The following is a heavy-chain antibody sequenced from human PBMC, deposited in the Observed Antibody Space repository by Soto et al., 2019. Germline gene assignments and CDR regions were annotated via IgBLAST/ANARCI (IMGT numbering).Heavy chain of an antibody. CDR1: GFTFSSYA. CDR3: VKDIEYDFLSGMDV. J-gene: IGHJ6*02. V-gene: IGHV3-64D*06. CDR2: ISSNGGST. Sequence: GGSLRLSCSASGFTFSSYAMHWVRQAPGKGLEYVSAISSNGGSTYYADSVKGRFTISRDNSRNTLYLQMSSLRAEDTAVCYCVKDIEYDFLSGMDVWGQGTTVTVSS. D-gene: IGHD3-3*01.